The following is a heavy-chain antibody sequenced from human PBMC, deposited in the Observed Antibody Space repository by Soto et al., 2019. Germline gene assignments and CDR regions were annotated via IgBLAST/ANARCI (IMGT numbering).Heavy chain of an antibody. CDR2: ISGSGDTT. CDR1: GFTFSTYA. D-gene: IGHD5-18*01. V-gene: IGHV3-23*01. J-gene: IGHJ4*02. Sequence: EVQLLESGGGLVQPGGSLRLSCAASGFTFSTYAMSWVRQAPGKGLEWVSTISGSGDTTYYVDSVKGRFTISRDSSKNTLYLQMNSLRAADTDVYYCAKTHGYPYYFDYWGQGTLVTVSS. CDR3: AKTHGYPYYFDY.